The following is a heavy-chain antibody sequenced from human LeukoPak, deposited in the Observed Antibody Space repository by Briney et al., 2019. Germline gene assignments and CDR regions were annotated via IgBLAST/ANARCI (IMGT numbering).Heavy chain of an antibody. Sequence: GGSLRLSCAASGFTFSSYAMHWVRQAPGKGLEYVSAISSNGGSTYYANSVKGRFTTSRDNSKNTLYLQMGSLRAEDMAVYYCARELGSYYQPWGQGTLVTVSS. D-gene: IGHD1-26*01. V-gene: IGHV3-64*01. J-gene: IGHJ5*02. CDR1: GFTFSSYA. CDR3: ARELGSYYQP. CDR2: ISSNGGST.